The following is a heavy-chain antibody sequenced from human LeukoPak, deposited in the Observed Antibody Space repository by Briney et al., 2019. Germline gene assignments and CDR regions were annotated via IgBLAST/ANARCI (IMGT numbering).Heavy chain of an antibody. V-gene: IGHV3-23*01. CDR1: GFTFSSYA. Sequence: PGGSLRLSCAASGFTFSSYAMSWVRQAPGKGLEWVSAISGSGGSTYYADSVKGRFTISRDNSKNSLYLQMNSLRTEDTALYYCAKDHQQPFDYWGQGTLVTVSS. D-gene: IGHD6-13*01. J-gene: IGHJ4*02. CDR3: AKDHQQPFDY. CDR2: ISGSGGST.